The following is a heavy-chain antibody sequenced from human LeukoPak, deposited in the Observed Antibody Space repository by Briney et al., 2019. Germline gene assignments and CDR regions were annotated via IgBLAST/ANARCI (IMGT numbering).Heavy chain of an antibody. CDR1: GGSISSSNW. CDR3: ARQSLGVVDQNGSGNGVVDY. CDR2: IYHSGST. V-gene: IGHV4-4*02. D-gene: IGHD3-10*01. J-gene: IGHJ4*02. Sequence: MASETLSLTCAVSGGSISSSNWWSWVRQPPGKGLEWIGEIYHSGSTNYNPSLKSRVTISVDKSKNQFSLKLSSVTAADTAVYYCARQSLGVVDQNGSGNGVVDYWGQGTLVTVSS.